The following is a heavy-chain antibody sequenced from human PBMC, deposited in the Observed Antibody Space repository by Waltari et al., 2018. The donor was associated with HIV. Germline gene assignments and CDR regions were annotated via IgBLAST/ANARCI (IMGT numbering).Heavy chain of an antibody. CDR1: GLPFRHPW. Sequence: EVQLVESGGGLVKPGGSLRLYCVASGLPFRHPWMSWVRQVPGKGLEWVGRIKRKADGGTIDYVPPVKGRFTISRDDSKNTLYLQMNSLKTEDTAVYYCTTDSSHWGQGTLVTVSS. CDR2: IKRKADGGTI. V-gene: IGHV3-15*01. J-gene: IGHJ4*02. CDR3: TTDSSH.